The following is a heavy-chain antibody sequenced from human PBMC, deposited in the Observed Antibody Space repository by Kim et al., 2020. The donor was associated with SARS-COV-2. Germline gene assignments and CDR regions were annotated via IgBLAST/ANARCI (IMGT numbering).Heavy chain of an antibody. Sequence: SETLSLTCTVSGGSISSGGYYWSWIRQHPGKGLEWIGYIYYSGSTYYNPSLKSRVTISVDTSKNQFSLKLSSVTAADTAVYYCARVGHDYGDYGGWNYFDYWGQGTLVTVSS. D-gene: IGHD4-17*01. J-gene: IGHJ4*02. V-gene: IGHV4-31*03. CDR1: GGSISSGGYY. CDR2: IYYSGST. CDR3: ARVGHDYGDYGGWNYFDY.